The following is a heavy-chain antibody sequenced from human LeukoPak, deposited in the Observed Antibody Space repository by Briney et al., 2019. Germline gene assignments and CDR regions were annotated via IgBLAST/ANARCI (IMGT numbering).Heavy chain of an antibody. J-gene: IGHJ4*02. V-gene: IGHV3-30*18. CDR2: ISYDGSNK. Sequence: GGSLRLSCAASGFTFSNYGMHWVRQAPGKGLEWVAVISYDGSNKYYADSVKGRFTISRDNSKITLYLQMNSLRAEDTAVYYCAKGITIFGVATLKEYYFDYWGQGTLVTVSS. D-gene: IGHD3-3*01. CDR1: GFTFSNYG. CDR3: AKGITIFGVATLKEYYFDY.